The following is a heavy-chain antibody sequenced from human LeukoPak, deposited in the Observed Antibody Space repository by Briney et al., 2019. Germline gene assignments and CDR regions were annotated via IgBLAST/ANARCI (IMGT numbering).Heavy chain of an antibody. J-gene: IGHJ4*02. CDR1: GFTFSSYW. CDR2: IKQDGSEK. Sequence: GGSLRLSCPASGFTFSSYWMSWVRQAPGKGLEWVANIKQDGSEKYYVDSVKGRFTISRDNAKNSLYLQMNSLRAEDTAVYYCARGDVVVPASPFDYWGQGTLVTVSS. CDR3: ARGDVVVPASPFDY. V-gene: IGHV3-7*01. D-gene: IGHD2-2*01.